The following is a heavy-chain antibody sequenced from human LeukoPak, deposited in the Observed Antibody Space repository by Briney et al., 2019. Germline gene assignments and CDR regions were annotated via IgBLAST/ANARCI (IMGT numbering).Heavy chain of an antibody. CDR3: ARDQYYYDSSGGWFDP. V-gene: IGHV4-39*07. CDR2: IYYSGST. Sequence: SETLSLTCTVSGGSISSSSYYWGWIRQPPGKGLEWIGSIYYSGSTYYNPSLKSRVTISVDTSKNQFSLKLSSVTAADTAVYYCARDQYYYDSSGGWFDPWGQGTLVTVSS. CDR1: GGSISSSSYY. D-gene: IGHD3-22*01. J-gene: IGHJ5*02.